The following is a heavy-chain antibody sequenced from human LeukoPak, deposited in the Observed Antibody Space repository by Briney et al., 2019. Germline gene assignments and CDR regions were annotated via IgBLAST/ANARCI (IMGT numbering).Heavy chain of an antibody. CDR2: INPNSGGT. J-gene: IGHJ6*02. CDR3: ARLTTTVYYYYYGMDV. D-gene: IGHD4-17*01. V-gene: IGHV1-2*02. Sequence: ASVKVSCKASGYTFTGYYMHWVRQAPGQGLEWMGWINPNSGGTNYAQKFQGRVTITADKSTSTAYMELSSLRSEDTAVYYCARLTTTVYYYYYGMDVWGQGTTVTVSS. CDR1: GYTFTGYY.